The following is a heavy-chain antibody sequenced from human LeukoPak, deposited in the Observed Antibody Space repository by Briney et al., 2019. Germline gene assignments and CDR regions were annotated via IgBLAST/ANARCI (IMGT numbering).Heavy chain of an antibody. J-gene: IGHJ4*02. V-gene: IGHV4-59*01. D-gene: IGHD6-19*01. CDR1: GDSITNYY. Sequence: PSETLSLTCTVSGDSITNYYWSWIRQPPGKGLEWIGYIYYSGSTNYNPSLKSRVTISVDTSKNQFSLKLSSVTAADTAVYYCARGEDSGWYYFDYWGQGTLVTVSS. CDR2: IYYSGST. CDR3: ARGEDSGWYYFDY.